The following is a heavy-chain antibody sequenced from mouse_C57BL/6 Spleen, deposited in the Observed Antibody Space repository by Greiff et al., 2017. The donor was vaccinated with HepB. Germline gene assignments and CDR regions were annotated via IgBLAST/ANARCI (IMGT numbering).Heavy chain of an antibody. CDR3: ARHDYYGSSWFAY. J-gene: IGHJ3*01. D-gene: IGHD1-1*01. CDR2: ISSGGSYT. V-gene: IGHV5-6*01. CDR1: GFTFSSYG. Sequence: EVKLVESGGDLVKPGGSLKLSCAASGFTFSSYGMSWVRQTPDKRLEWVATISSGGSYTYYPDSVKGRFTISRDNAKNTLYLQMSSLKSEDTAMYYCARHDYYGSSWFAYWGQGTLVTVSA.